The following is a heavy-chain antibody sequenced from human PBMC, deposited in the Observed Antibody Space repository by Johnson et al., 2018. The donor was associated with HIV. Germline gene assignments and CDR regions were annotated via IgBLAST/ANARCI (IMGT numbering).Heavy chain of an antibody. D-gene: IGHD6-6*01. CDR3: AKVLATTEYSSASVSDAFDI. V-gene: IGHV3-9*01. J-gene: IGHJ3*02. CDR1: GFTFDDYA. Sequence: VQLVESGGGVVQPGRSLRLSCAASGFTFDDYAMHWVRQAPGKGLEWVSGISWNSGSIGYADSVKGRFTISRDNAKNSLYLQRKSLRAEDTALYDCAKVLATTEYSSASVSDAFDIWGQGTMVTVSS. CDR2: ISWNSGSI.